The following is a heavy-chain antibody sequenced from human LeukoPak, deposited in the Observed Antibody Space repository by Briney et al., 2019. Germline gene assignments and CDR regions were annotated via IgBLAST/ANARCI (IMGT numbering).Heavy chain of an antibody. D-gene: IGHD3-22*01. CDR1: GFTFDDYG. J-gene: IGHJ5*02. CDR3: ARGGLHAHYYDSSGYYSGVEFDP. V-gene: IGHV3-20*04. CDR2: INWNGGST. Sequence: PGGSLRLSCAASGFTFDDYGMSWVRQAPGKGLEWVSGINWNGGSTGYADSVKGRFTISRDNAKNSLYLQMNSLSAEDTALYYCARGGLHAHYYDSSGYYSGVEFDPWGQGTLVTVSS.